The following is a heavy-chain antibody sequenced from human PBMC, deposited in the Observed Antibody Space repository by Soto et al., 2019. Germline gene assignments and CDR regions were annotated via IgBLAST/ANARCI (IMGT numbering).Heavy chain of an antibody. D-gene: IGHD1-1*01. CDR2: ISYDGSNK. V-gene: IGHV3-30-3*01. CDR1: GFTFSSYA. CDR3: AGDPTTGPPLIHFDY. Sequence: GGSLRLSCAASGFTFSSYAMHWVRQAPGKGLEWVAVISYDGSNKYYADSVKGRFTISRDNSKNTLYLQMNSLRAEDTAVYYCAGDPTTGPPLIHFDYWGQGTLVTVSS. J-gene: IGHJ4*02.